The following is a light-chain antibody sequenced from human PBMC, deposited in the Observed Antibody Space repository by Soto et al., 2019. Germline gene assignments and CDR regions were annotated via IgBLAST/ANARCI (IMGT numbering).Light chain of an antibody. Sequence: QSALTQPASVSGSPGQSITTSCTGTSRDVGGYNYVSWYQQHPDRAPKVMIYEVSNRPSGVSNRFSGSKSGNTASLTISGLQAEDEADYYCSSFTSSTTLVVFGTGTKLTVL. CDR3: SSFTSSTTLVV. CDR2: EVS. J-gene: IGLJ1*01. CDR1: SRDVGGYNY. V-gene: IGLV2-14*01.